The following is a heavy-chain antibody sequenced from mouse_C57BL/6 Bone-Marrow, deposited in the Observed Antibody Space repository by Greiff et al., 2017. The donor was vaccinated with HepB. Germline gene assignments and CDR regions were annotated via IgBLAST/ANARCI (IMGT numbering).Heavy chain of an antibody. D-gene: IGHD1-1*01. Sequence: VQLQQPGAELVKPGASVKLSCKASGYTFTSYWMHWVKQRPGQGLEWIGMIHPKSGSTNYNEKFKSKATLTVDKSSSTAYMQLSSLTSEDSAVYYCAREGASSGYYYGSSYWYFDVWGTGTTVTVSS. CDR1: GYTFTSYW. J-gene: IGHJ1*03. CDR3: AREGASSGYYYGSSYWYFDV. V-gene: IGHV1-64*01. CDR2: IHPKSGST.